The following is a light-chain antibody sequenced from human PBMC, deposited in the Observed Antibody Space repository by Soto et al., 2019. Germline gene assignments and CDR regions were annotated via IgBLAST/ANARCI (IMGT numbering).Light chain of an antibody. V-gene: IGLV2-8*01. J-gene: IGLJ3*02. CDR1: SSDVGDYNY. CDR2: EVS. Sequence: SALTQPPSASGSPGQSVTISCTGTSSDVGDYNYVSWYQQHPGKAPKLMIYEVSKRPSGVPDSFSGSKSGNTASLTVSGLQGEDEADYYCSSYAGSNNWVFGGGTKLTVL. CDR3: SSYAGSNNWV.